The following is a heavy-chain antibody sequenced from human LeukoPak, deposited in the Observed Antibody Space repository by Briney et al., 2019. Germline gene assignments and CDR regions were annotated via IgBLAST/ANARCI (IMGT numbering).Heavy chain of an antibody. CDR1: GFTFSSYS. V-gene: IGHV3-7*05. J-gene: IGHJ3*02. D-gene: IGHD3-16*01. Sequence: PGGSLRLSCAASGFTFSSYSMNWVRQAPGRGLEWVANIDQSGGRNNYVDSVKGRFTISRDNAKNSLFLEMSSLRADDTAVYFCARDVEGGTFGIWGQGTTVTVSS. CDR3: ARDVEGGTFGI. CDR2: IDQSGGRN.